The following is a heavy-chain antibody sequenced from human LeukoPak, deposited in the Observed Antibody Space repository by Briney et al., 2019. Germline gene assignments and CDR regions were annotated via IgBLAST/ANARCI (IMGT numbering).Heavy chain of an antibody. V-gene: IGHV3-11*01. J-gene: IGHJ4*02. CDR2: ISSSGSNI. Sequence: PGGSLRLSCAASGFTFSDYYMSWIRQAPGKGLEWVSFISSSGSNIYYADSVKGRFTISRDNAKNSLYLQMNSLRAEDTAVYYCARADDYYDSNGPQAVYWGQGTLVTVSS. CDR1: GFTFSDYY. D-gene: IGHD3-22*01. CDR3: ARADDYYDSNGPQAVY.